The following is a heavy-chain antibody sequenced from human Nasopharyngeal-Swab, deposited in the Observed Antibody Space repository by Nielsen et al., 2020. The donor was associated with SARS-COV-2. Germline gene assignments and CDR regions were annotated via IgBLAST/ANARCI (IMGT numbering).Heavy chain of an antibody. J-gene: IGHJ5*02. V-gene: IGHV1-24*01. CDR3: ATGPPVAGHNWFDP. Sequence: ASVKVSCKVSGYTLTELSMHWVRQAPGKGLEWMGGFDPEDGGTIYAQKFQGRVTMTEDTSTDTAYMELSSLRSEDTAVYYCATGPPVAGHNWFDPWGQGTLVTVSS. D-gene: IGHD6-19*01. CDR1: GYTLTELS. CDR2: FDPEDGGT.